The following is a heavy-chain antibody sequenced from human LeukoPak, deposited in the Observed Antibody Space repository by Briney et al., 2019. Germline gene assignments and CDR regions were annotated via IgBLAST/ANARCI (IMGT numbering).Heavy chain of an antibody. D-gene: IGHD6-6*01. V-gene: IGHV3-64*01. Sequence: PGGSLRLSCAACGLTLSSYAMHWVRQARGKGLEDVSVISSNGGSKYYANSVKVSLIISRDNYKKKLNLQMGSLRAEDMAVYYCATAQTYRSLSFDYWGQGTLVTVSS. CDR3: ATAQTYRSLSFDY. J-gene: IGHJ4*02. CDR2: ISSNGGSK. CDR1: GLTLSSYA.